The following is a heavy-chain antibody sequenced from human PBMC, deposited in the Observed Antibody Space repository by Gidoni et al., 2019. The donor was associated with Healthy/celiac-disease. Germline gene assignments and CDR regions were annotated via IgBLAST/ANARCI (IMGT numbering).Heavy chain of an antibody. CDR3: ARGPHFIAVAGPMDV. V-gene: IGHV3-30*01. D-gene: IGHD6-19*01. J-gene: IGHJ6*02. Sequence: QVQLVESGGGVVQPGRSLRLSCAASGFTFSSYAMHLVRQAPGKGLEWVAVISYDGSNKYYADSVKGRFTISRDNSKNTLYLQMNSLRAEDTAVYYCARGPHFIAVAGPMDVWGQGTTVTVSS. CDR2: ISYDGSNK. CDR1: GFTFSSYA.